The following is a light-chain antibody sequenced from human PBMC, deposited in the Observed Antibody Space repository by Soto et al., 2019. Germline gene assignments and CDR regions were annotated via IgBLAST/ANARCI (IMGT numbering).Light chain of an antibody. J-gene: IGKJ4*01. CDR3: QQYYSQPLT. Sequence: DIKMTQSPSSLSASVGDRVTISCRASQGISTWLAWYQQKPGKAPKLLIYAASSIQSGIPARFSGSGYGTDFSLTISNLQPEDFAIYYCQQYYSQPLTFGGGTKVDIK. V-gene: IGKV1D-16*01. CDR1: QGISTW. CDR2: AAS.